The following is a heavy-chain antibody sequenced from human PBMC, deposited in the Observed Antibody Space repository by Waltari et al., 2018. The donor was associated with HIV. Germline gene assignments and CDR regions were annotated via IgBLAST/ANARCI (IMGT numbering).Heavy chain of an antibody. CDR2: ISRNSVYL. J-gene: IGHJ4*02. Sequence: EVHLVESGGALVRPGGSLRLSCAASGFTFNIFSMTWVRQAPGKGLEWVSSISRNSVYLYYEASGEGRFTISRDNSNNSLFLQLDNVRVEDTAIYYCTRDRTSETTGDFDSWGPGTPVTVSS. D-gene: IGHD4-17*01. CDR1: GFTFNIFS. V-gene: IGHV3-21*01. CDR3: TRDRTSETTGDFDS.